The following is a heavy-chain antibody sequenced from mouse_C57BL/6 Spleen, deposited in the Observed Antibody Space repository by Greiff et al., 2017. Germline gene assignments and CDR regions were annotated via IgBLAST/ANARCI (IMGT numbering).Heavy chain of an antibody. V-gene: IGHV1-55*01. D-gene: IGHD2-4*01. J-gene: IGHJ3*01. CDR3: ARFKDYDPWFAY. CDR2: IYPGSGST. Sequence: VQLQQPGAELVKPGASVKMSCKASGYTFTSYWITWVKQRPGQGLEWIGDIYPGSGSTNYNEKFKSKATLTVDTSSSTAYMQLSSLTSEDSAVYYGARFKDYDPWFAYWGQGTLVTVSA. CDR1: GYTFTSYW.